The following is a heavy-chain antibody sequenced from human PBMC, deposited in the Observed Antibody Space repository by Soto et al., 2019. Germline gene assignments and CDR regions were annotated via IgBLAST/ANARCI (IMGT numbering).Heavy chain of an antibody. V-gene: IGHV3-23*01. J-gene: IGHJ4*02. CDR2: ISGSVDRT. CDR1: GFTFSDYA. D-gene: IGHD1-26*01. Sequence: GGSLRLSCAASGFTFSDYALSWVRQAPGKGLEWVSGISGSVDRTDYADSVKGRFTISRDNSKNTIYLQMSSLGGDDTALYYCAKSWAHSARSTAYYFVSWGQGTLVTVSS. CDR3: AKSWAHSARSTAYYFVS.